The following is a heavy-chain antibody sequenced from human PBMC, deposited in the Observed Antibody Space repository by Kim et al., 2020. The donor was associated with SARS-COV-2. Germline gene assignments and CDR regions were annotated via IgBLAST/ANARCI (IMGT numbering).Heavy chain of an antibody. V-gene: IGHV5-51*01. J-gene: IGHJ3*02. D-gene: IGHD3-9*01. CDR3: ATTSGDILTNHAFDI. CDR2: IYPGDSDT. CDR1: GYSFTSYW. Sequence: GESLKISCKGSGYSFTSYWIGWVRQMPGKGLEWMGIIYPGDSDTRYSPSFQGQVTISADKSISTAYLQWSSLKASDTAMYYCATTSGDILTNHAFDIWGQGTMVTVSS.